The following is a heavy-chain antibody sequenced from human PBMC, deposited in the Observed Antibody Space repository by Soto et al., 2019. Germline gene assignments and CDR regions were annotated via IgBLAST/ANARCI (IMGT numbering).Heavy chain of an antibody. J-gene: IGHJ2*01. Sequence: QVQLVESGGGVVQPGRSLRLSCAASGFTFSSYGMHWVRQAPGKGLEWVAIISYDGSNKYYADSVKGRFTISRDNSKNTLYLQMGSMRAEYTAVYYCAKDGPRSGDLLIFRWYLDLWGRGTLVTVSS. CDR3: AKDGPRSGDLLIFRWYLDL. CDR1: GFTFSSYG. D-gene: IGHD3-10*01. CDR2: ISYDGSNK. V-gene: IGHV3-30*18.